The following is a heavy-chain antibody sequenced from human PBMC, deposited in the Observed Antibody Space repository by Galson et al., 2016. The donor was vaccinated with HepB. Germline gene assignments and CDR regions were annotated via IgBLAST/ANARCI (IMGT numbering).Heavy chain of an antibody. Sequence: SETLSLTCTVSGGPLDTTNSWSWVRQPPGKGLEWLGEIQHSERTNYNSSLKSRLTMSVDKSDNQFSLRLTSVTAADTAVYYCARVGSFQYYYGMDVWGQGTTVTVSS. V-gene: IGHV4-4*02. CDR3: ARVGSFQYYYGMDV. D-gene: IGHD2-15*01. J-gene: IGHJ6*02. CDR2: IQHSERT. CDR1: GGPLDTTNS.